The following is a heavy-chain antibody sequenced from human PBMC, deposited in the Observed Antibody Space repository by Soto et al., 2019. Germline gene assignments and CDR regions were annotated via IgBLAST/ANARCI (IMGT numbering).Heavy chain of an antibody. V-gene: IGHV6-1*01. CDR2: TFYRSKWYN. J-gene: IGHJ6*03. CDR3: ARDLGGYMDV. CDR1: GDSVFTYSAAA. Sequence: QVQLQPSGPGLVKPSQTLSLTCAISGDSVFTYSAAAWNWIRQSPSRGLEWLGRTFYRSKWYNDYASSVKSRININPDTAKNQFSLQLNSVTPEDTAVYYCARDLGGYMDVWGQGTTVTVSS.